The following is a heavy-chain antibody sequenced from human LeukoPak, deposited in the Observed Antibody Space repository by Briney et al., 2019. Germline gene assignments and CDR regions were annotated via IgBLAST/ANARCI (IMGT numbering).Heavy chain of an antibody. CDR1: GGSISSYY. CDR2: IYTSGST. J-gene: IGHJ6*03. V-gene: IGHV4-4*07. D-gene: IGHD5-18*01. Sequence: SETLSLTCTVSGGSISSYYWRWLGQPAGKGLEGMGRIYTSGSTNYNPSLNLPPTMSLDTSKNHFSLKLSSVTAADTAVYYCARHLRGEGYSYGWNYYYYMDVWGKGTTVTISS. CDR3: ARHLRGEGYSYGWNYYYYMDV.